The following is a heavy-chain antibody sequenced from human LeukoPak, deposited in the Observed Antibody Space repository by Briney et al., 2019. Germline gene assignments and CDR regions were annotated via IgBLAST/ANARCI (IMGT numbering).Heavy chain of an antibody. J-gene: IGHJ4*02. D-gene: IGHD2-15*01. CDR2: ISGDGGST. V-gene: IGHV3-43*02. CDR1: GFTFDDYA. CDR3: AKDITYCSGGSCYSEVDY. Sequence: PGGSLRLSCAASGFTFDDYAMHWVRQAPGKGLEWVSLISGDGGSTYYADSVKGRFTISRDNSKNSLYLQMNSLRTEDTALYYCAKDITYCSGGSCYSEVDYWGQGTLVTVSS.